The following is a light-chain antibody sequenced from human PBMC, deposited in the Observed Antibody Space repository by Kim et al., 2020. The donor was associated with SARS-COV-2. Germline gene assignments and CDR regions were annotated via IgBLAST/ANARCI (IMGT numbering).Light chain of an antibody. CDR3: SSRSSTSTYV. Sequence: GQAITISCTGTVSDVGAYNYVSWYQQYAGKAPKLLIDDVNKRPSGVSSRFSGSKSGNTASLTISGLQAEDDTDYYCSSRSSTSTYVFGTGTKVTVL. V-gene: IGLV2-14*03. CDR1: VSDVGAYNY. J-gene: IGLJ1*01. CDR2: DVN.